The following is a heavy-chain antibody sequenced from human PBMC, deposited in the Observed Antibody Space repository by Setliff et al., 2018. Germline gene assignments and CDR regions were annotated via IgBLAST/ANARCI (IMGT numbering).Heavy chain of an antibody. J-gene: IGHJ4*02. D-gene: IGHD4-17*01. V-gene: IGHV1-2*02. CDR3: AREVLSTVVAWDY. CDR1: GNTFTGYY. Sequence: VKVSCKASGNTFTGYYIHWLRQAPGQGLEWMGCINPNSGDTTFAQKFQGRVTITRDTSNSTGYMDLSRLTSDDTAVYYCAREVLSTVVAWDYWGQGTLVTVSS. CDR2: INPNSGDT.